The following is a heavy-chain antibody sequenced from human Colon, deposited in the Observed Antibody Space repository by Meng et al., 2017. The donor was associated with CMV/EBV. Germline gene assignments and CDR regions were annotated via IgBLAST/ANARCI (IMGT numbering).Heavy chain of an antibody. Sequence: GESLKISCAASGFTFDGYAMSWVRQAPGRGLEWVAYIVTTGSAVYYADSVKGRFTISRDNAKNSLYLQMSSLSAEDTAVYYCVRDNARVQGNIPILVVPQGFDYWGQGTVVTVSS. D-gene: IGHD3-22*01. CDR2: IVTTGSAV. J-gene: IGHJ4*02. CDR1: GFTFDGYA. CDR3: VRDNARVQGNIPILVVPQGFDY. V-gene: IGHV3-21*01.